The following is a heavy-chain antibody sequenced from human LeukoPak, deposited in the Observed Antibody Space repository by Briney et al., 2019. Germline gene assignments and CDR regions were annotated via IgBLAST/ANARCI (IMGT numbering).Heavy chain of an antibody. J-gene: IGHJ3*02. V-gene: IGHV4-39*07. CDR2: IYYSGST. Sequence: SETLSLTCTVSGGSMRSNSYYWGWIRQPPGKGLEWIGSIYYSGSTYYNPSLKSRVTISVDTSKNQFSLKLSSVTAADTAVYYCARVYYDSSGYYYDWALHDAFDIWGQGTMVTVSS. CDR3: ARVYYDSSGYYYDWALHDAFDI. CDR1: GGSMRSNSYY. D-gene: IGHD3-22*01.